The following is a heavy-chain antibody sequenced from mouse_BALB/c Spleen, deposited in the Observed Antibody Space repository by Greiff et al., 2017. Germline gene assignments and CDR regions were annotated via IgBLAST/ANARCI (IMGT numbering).Heavy chain of an antibody. D-gene: IGHD4-1*01. V-gene: IGHV14-1*02. CDR3: ARDWENYFDY. J-gene: IGHJ2*01. CDR1: GFNIKDYY. CDR2: IDPENGNT. Sequence: EVQLHQSGAELVRPGALVKLSCKASGFNIKDYYMHWVKQRPEQGLEWIGWIDPENGNTIYDPKFQGKASITADTSSNTAYLQLSSLTSEDTAVYYCARDWENYFDYWGQGTTLTVAS.